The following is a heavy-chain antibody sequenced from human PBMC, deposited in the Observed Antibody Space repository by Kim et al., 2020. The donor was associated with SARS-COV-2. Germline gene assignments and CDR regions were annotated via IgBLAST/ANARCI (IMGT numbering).Heavy chain of an antibody. CDR1: GFTFSSYA. J-gene: IGHJ6*02. CDR3: ARDRVGYSGYDWGISYYYGMDV. Sequence: GGSLRLSCAASGFTFSSYAMNWVRQAPGKGLEYVSAISSNGGSIYYANSVKGRFTISRDNSKNTLYLQMGSLRAEDMAVYYCARDRVGYSGYDWGISYYYGMDVWGQGTTVTVSS. CDR2: ISSNGGSI. D-gene: IGHD5-12*01. V-gene: IGHV3-64*01.